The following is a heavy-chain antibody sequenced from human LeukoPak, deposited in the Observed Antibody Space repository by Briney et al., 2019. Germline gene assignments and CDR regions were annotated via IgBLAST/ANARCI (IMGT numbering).Heavy chain of an antibody. CDR3: AKHGGSYLLPKTYYFDY. Sequence: PGGSLRLSCAASGFTFSTYAVNWVRQAPGKGLEWVSAITGSGGATYYADSVKGRFTISRDNSKNTLYLQMNSLRAEDTAVYYCAKHGGSYLLPKTYYFDYWGQGTLVTVSS. J-gene: IGHJ4*02. CDR2: ITGSGGAT. D-gene: IGHD1-26*01. CDR1: GFTFSTYA. V-gene: IGHV3-23*01.